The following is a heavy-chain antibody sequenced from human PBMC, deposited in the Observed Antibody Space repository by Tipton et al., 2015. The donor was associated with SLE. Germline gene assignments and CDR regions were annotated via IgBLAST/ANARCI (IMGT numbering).Heavy chain of an antibody. CDR3: ASGPITIFGVVNH. J-gene: IGHJ5*02. D-gene: IGHD3-3*01. CDR1: GGSISSSSYY. Sequence: PGLVKPSETLSLTCTVSGGSISSSSYYWGWIRQPPRKGLEWIGSIYYSGSTYYNPSLKSRVIISVDTSKNQFSLKLSSLTAADTAVYYCASGPITIFGVVNHWGQGTLVTVSS. V-gene: IGHV4-39*01. CDR2: IYYSGST.